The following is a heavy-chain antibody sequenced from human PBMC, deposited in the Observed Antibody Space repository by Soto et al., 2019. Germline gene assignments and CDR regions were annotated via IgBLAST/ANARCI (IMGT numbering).Heavy chain of an antibody. CDR3: MNLYSYGSGSYYK. J-gene: IGHJ4*02. V-gene: IGHV3-23*01. Sequence: EVQLLESGGGLVQPGGSLRHSCAASGFTFSTYAMSWVRQAPGKGLEWVSGMSGSGGSTYYADSVKGRFTISRDNSKNTLYLQMNSLRAEDTAVYYCMNLYSYGSGSYYKWGQGTLVTVSS. CDR2: MSGSGGST. D-gene: IGHD3-10*01. CDR1: GFTFSTYA.